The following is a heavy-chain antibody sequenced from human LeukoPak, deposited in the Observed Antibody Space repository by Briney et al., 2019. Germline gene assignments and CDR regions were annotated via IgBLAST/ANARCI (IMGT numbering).Heavy chain of an antibody. J-gene: IGHJ4*02. CDR3: VKMGYCSSTSCYNYCDY. CDR2: ISSNGGST. CDR1: GFTFSYYA. V-gene: IGHV3-64D*09. Sequence: PGGSLRLSCSAPGFTFSYYAMHWVRQAPGKGLEDVSAISSNGGSTHYADSVKGRFTMSRDNSKNTLYLQMTSLRAEDTAVYYCVKMGYCSSTSCYNYCDYWGQGTLVTVSS. D-gene: IGHD2-2*02.